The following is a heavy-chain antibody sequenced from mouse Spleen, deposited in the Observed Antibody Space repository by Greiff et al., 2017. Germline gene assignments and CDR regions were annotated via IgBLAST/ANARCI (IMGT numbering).Heavy chain of an antibody. CDR1: GYTFTSYW. J-gene: IGHJ2*01. CDR2: INPSTGYT. V-gene: IGHV1-7*01. Sequence: QVQLKESGAELAKPGASVKMSCKASGYTFTSYWMHWVKQRPGQGLEWIGYINPSTGYTEYNQKFKDKATLTADKSSSTAYMQLSSLTSEDSAVYYCARNWEGYYYWGQGTTLTVSS. D-gene: IGHD4-1*01. CDR3: ARNWEGYYY.